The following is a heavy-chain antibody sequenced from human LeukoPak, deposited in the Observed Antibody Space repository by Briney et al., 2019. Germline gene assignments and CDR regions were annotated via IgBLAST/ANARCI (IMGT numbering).Heavy chain of an antibody. CDR3: ARGTGRDY. CDR1: GYTFTSYD. CDR2: MNPNTANT. Sequence: ASVTVSCKASGYTFTSYDINWVRQPTGPGLGWMGWMNPNTANTGYAQKFQGRVTITIKTSISTAYMELTSLRSEDTAVYYCARGTGRDYWGQGTLVTVSS. J-gene: IGHJ4*02. D-gene: IGHD1-14*01. V-gene: IGHV1-8*01.